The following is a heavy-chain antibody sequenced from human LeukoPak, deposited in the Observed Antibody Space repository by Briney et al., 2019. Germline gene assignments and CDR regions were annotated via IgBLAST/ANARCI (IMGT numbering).Heavy chain of an antibody. J-gene: IGHJ4*02. V-gene: IGHV4-31*03. CDR1: GGALSRGDSY. CDR2: IKSSGNT. CDR3: ARGGDAYRTGY. D-gene: IGHD5-24*01. Sequence: SHALSLTCIVSGGALSRGDSYWSWTRQHPGRDLEWIGYIKSSGNTYYNPSLKSRLSISADTSKNQFSLWLSSVTVADTAVYYCARGGDAYRTGYWGQGTLVTVSS.